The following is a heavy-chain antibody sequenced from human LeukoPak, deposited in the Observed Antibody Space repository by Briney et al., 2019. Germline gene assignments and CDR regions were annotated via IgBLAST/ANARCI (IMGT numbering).Heavy chain of an antibody. CDR1: GFTLSRYA. CDR2: ISRTNEI. Sequence: GGSLRLSCTASGFTLSRYALNWVRQAPGKGLEWVSYISRTNEIHDADSVKGRFTISRDDAKNSLYLQMNSLRVDDTAVYYCARDDNWAFDYWGQGTLVTVSS. CDR3: ARDDNWAFDY. J-gene: IGHJ4*02. D-gene: IGHD1-1*01. V-gene: IGHV3-21*05.